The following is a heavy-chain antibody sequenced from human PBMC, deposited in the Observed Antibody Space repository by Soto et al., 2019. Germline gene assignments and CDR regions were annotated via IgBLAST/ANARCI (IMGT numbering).Heavy chain of an antibody. D-gene: IGHD1-1*01. CDR1: GYTFTSYH. Sequence: ASLKVSCKXSGYTFTSYHIYWVRQATGQWLEWMGWMNPNTGNSGYAQKFQGRVTMTSDTSISTAHMELSSMRSEDTAVYYCARRAETNGWNGFGADKYYFDFWGQGTLVTVSS. CDR2: MNPNTGNS. V-gene: IGHV1-8*01. J-gene: IGHJ4*02. CDR3: ARRAETNGWNGFGADKYYFDF.